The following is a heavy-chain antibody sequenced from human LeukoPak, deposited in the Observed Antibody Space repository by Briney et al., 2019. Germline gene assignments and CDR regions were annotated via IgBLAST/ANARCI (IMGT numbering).Heavy chain of an antibody. D-gene: IGHD3-3*01. CDR2: IYYSGRT. CDR1: GGSFSGYY. CDR3: ARDRYDSYPMDV. J-gene: IGHJ6*02. V-gene: IGHV4-34*09. Sequence: PSETLSLTCAVYGGSFSGYYWSWIRQPPGKGLEWIGYIYYSGRTYYNPSLKSRVTISVDTSKNQFSLKLNSVTAADTAVYYCARDRYDSYPMDVWGQGTTVTVSS.